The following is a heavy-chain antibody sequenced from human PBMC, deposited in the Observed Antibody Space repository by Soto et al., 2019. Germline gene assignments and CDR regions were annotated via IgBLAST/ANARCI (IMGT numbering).Heavy chain of an antibody. CDR3: ATITRAYYMDV. CDR2: IYYSGSS. V-gene: IGHV4-39*01. Sequence: PSETLSLTCSVSGGSISSSSYYWGLIRQPPGKGLEWIGSIYYSGSSYYNPSLKGRVTLPVDTSENKFSLRLSSVTAADTAVYYCATITRAYYMDVWGKGTTVTVSS. J-gene: IGHJ6*03. D-gene: IGHD3-10*01. CDR1: GGSISSSSYY.